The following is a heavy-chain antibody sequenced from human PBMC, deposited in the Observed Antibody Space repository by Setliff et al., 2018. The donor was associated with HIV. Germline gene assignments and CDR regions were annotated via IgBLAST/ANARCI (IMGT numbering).Heavy chain of an antibody. CDR3: ARHAVPHYYDSSGPS. CDR2: IYSGGTT. Sequence: PSETLSLTCTVSGGSISSSSYYWGWIRQPPGKGLEWIGNIYSGGTTYYNSSLRSRDTISVDTSKNQFSLKLNSVTAADTAVYYCARHAVPHYYDSSGPSRGPGTLVTVSS. D-gene: IGHD3-22*01. V-gene: IGHV4-39*07. CDR1: GGSISSSSYY. J-gene: IGHJ4*02.